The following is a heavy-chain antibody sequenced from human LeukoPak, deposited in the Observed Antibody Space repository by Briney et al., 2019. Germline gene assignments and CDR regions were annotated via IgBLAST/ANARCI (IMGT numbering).Heavy chain of an antibody. J-gene: IGHJ4*02. Sequence: GGSLRLSCAASGFTSDCCAMSWVRQAPGKGLEWVSAISGSGGSTYYADSVKGRFTISRDNSKNTLYLQMNSLRAEDTAVYYCAKDSLYYDFWSGSQFDYWGQGTLVTVSS. CDR1: GFTSDCCA. CDR3: AKDSLYYDFWSGSQFDY. D-gene: IGHD3-3*01. CDR2: ISGSGGST. V-gene: IGHV3-23*01.